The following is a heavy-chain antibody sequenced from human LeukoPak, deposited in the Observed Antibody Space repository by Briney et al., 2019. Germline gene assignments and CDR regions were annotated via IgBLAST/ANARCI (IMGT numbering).Heavy chain of an antibody. Sequence: GGTLRLSCAASGFTFSSYGMSWVRQAPGKGLEWVSAISGSGGSTYYADSVKGRFTISRDNSKNTLYLQMNSLRAEDTAVYYCAKKGHYYGSSYYYYYMDVWGKGTTVTISS. D-gene: IGHD3-10*01. V-gene: IGHV3-23*01. CDR1: GFTFSSYG. CDR3: AKKGHYYGSSYYYYYMDV. CDR2: ISGSGGST. J-gene: IGHJ6*03.